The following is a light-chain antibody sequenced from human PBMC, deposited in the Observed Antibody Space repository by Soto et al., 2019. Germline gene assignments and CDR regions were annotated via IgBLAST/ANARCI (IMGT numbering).Light chain of an antibody. V-gene: IGKV3-20*01. CDR1: QSVRIVY. Sequence: EIFLTQCSVTLSLSPGESFTLSCSASQSVRIVYLAWCQQKPCQAPRLLIFDASSRPTGIQDRFSGSGSGTDLTFSISKMEPEDFALYYCQKYGSSVRTFGQGTKVDIK. CDR2: DAS. CDR3: QKYGSSVRT. J-gene: IGKJ1*01.